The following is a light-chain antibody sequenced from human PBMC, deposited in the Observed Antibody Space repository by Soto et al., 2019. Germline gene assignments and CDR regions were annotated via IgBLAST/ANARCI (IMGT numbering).Light chain of an antibody. Sequence: AIRMTQSPSSLSASTGDTVTITCRASQGISSYLAWYQQKPGKAPKLLIYAAPTLQSGVPSRFTGSGSGTDFTLTISCLQSEDFATYYCQQYYSYPPITVGQGT. V-gene: IGKV1-8*01. CDR2: AAP. J-gene: IGKJ5*01. CDR1: QGISSY. CDR3: QQYYSYPPIT.